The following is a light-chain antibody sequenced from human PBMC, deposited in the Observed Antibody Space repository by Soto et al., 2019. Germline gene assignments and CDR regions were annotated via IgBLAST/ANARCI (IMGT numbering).Light chain of an antibody. Sequence: EIVLTPSPGTLSLSPGERATLSCRASQSVSSTYLAWYQQKPGQAPRLLIYGASHRATGIPDRFSGSGSGTDVTLTISRLEPEDFAVYYCQQYGGSRWTFGQGTRVDI. CDR1: QSVSSTY. J-gene: IGKJ1*01. V-gene: IGKV3-20*01. CDR3: QQYGGSRWT. CDR2: GAS.